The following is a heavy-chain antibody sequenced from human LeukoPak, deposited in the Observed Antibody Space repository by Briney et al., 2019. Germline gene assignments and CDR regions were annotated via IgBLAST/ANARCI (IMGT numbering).Heavy chain of an antibody. D-gene: IGHD5-18*01. CDR3: AKDSADMAQGYFDY. CDR1: GFTFSSYG. CDR2: MSYDGSKK. Sequence: GGSLRLSCAASGFTFSSYGMHWVRQAPGEGLEGVAVMSYDGSKKSYADSVKGRLTISTDNSKNTLYLQMNSLRAEDTAVYYCAKDSADMAQGYFDYWGQGTLVTVSS. J-gene: IGHJ4*02. V-gene: IGHV3-30*18.